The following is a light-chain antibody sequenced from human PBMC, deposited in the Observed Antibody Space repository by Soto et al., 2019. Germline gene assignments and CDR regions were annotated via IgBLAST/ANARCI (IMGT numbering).Light chain of an antibody. V-gene: IGLV1-44*01. CDR1: SSNIGSNT. CDR2: SNN. CDR3: AVWDDSLHVV. J-gene: IGLJ2*01. Sequence: QSVLTQPPSASGTPGQRVTISCSGSSSNIGSNTVNWYQQLPGTAPKLLIYSNNQRPSGVPDRFSGSKSGTSASLAISGLQSEDEADYYCAVWDDSLHVVFGGGTQLTVL.